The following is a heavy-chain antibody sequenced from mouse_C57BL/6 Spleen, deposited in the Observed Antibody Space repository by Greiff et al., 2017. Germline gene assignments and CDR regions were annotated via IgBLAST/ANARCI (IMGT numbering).Heavy chain of an antibody. CDR3: AREGYDGYYEGFAY. CDR2: INPYNGDT. Sequence: EVQRVESGPELVKPGDSVKISCKASGYSFTGYFMNWVMQSHGKSLEWIGRINPYNGDTFYNQKFKGKATLTVDKSSSTAHMELRSLTSEDSAVYYCAREGYDGYYEGFAYWGQGTLVTVSA. J-gene: IGHJ3*01. CDR1: GYSFTGYF. V-gene: IGHV1-20*01. D-gene: IGHD2-3*01.